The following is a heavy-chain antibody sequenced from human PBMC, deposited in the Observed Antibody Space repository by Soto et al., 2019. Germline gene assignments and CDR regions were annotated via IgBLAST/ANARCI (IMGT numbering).Heavy chain of an antibody. CDR2: ISGGTSST. CDR1: GFTFSSYA. Sequence: EVQLLESGGGLVQPGGSLRLSCAASGFTFSSYAMSWVRQAPVKGLAWVSAISGGTSSTYYADSVKGRFTISRDNSKNTLYLQMNSLRAEDTAVYYCAKERWAAAGTPTLDYWGQGTLVTVSS. CDR3: AKERWAAAGTPTLDY. D-gene: IGHD6-13*01. V-gene: IGHV3-23*01. J-gene: IGHJ4*02.